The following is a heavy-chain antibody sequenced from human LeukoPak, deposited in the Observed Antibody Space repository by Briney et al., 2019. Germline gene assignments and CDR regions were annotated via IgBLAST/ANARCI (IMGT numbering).Heavy chain of an antibody. D-gene: IGHD6-13*01. V-gene: IGHV4-34*01. CDR1: GGSFSGYY. CDR3: ARAPRYSSSWYKKSHFDY. CDR2: INHSGST. J-gene: IGHJ4*02. Sequence: SETLSLTCAVYGGSFSGYYWSWIRQPPGKGLEWIGEINHSGSTNYNPSLKSRVTISVDTSKNQFSLKLSSVTAADTAVYYCARAPRYSSSWYKKSHFDYWGQGTLVTVSS.